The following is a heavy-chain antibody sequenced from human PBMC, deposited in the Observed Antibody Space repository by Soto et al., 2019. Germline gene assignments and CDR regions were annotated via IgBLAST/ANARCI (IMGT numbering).Heavy chain of an antibody. Sequence: QVHLVQSGAEVKKPGASVKVSCKGSGYGFTTYGITWVRQAPGQGLEWMAWISAHNGNTNYAQKLQGRVTVTRDTSTSTAYMELRSLRSDDTAVYYCARGRYGDYWGHGAQVTVSS. D-gene: IGHD1-1*01. CDR3: ARGRYGDY. J-gene: IGHJ4*01. V-gene: IGHV1-18*01. CDR1: GYGFTTYG. CDR2: ISAHNGNT.